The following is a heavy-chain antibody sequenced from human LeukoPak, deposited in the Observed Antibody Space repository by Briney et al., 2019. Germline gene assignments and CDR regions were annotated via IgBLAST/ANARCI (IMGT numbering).Heavy chain of an antibody. CDR1: GFTFTNYA. CDR2: ISISGGNT. D-gene: IGHD1-26*01. Sequence: LSGGSLRLSCAASGFTFTNYAMSWVRQAPGKGLKWVSLISISGGNTYNADSVKGRFTISRDNSKNTLYLQMNSLRGEDTAVYYCAKMPWDLPGAKYFDHWGQGTLVTVSS. V-gene: IGHV3-23*01. J-gene: IGHJ4*02. CDR3: AKMPWDLPGAKYFDH.